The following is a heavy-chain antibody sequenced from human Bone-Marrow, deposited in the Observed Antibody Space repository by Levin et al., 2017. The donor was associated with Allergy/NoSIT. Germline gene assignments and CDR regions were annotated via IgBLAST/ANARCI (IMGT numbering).Heavy chain of an antibody. CDR3: ARDRAGSSGSISYFDN. D-gene: IGHD6-19*01. Sequence: GESLKISCAASGFTFSSYTMNWVRQAPGKGLEWVSSISSSSSYIYYADSVKGRFTVSRDNAKNSLYLQMDSLRVEDTAVYYCARDRAGSSGSISYFDNWGQGTLVTVSS. CDR1: GFTFSSYT. J-gene: IGHJ4*02. V-gene: IGHV3-21*01. CDR2: ISSSSSYI.